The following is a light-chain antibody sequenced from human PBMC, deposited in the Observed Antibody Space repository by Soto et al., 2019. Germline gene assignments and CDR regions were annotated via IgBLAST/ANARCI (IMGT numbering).Light chain of an antibody. CDR2: GAS. CDR1: QSVSSN. V-gene: IGKV3-15*01. CDR3: QHYNNWPYT. J-gene: IGKJ2*01. Sequence: EIVMTQSPATLSVSPGERATLSCRASQSVSSNLAWYQQKPGLAPRLLFYGASNRATGIPARFSGSGSGTEFTLTISSLQSEDFAVYYCQHYNNWPYTFGQGTKLEIK.